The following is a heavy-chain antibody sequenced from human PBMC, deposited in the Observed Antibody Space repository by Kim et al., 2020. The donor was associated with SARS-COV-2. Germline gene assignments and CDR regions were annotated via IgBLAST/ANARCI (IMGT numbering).Heavy chain of an antibody. CDR3: AKGLYDSSGYYPLGYYYGMDV. CDR1: GFTFSSYA. J-gene: IGHJ6*02. CDR2: ISGSGGST. Sequence: GGSLRLSCAASGFTFSSYAMSWVRQAPGKGLEWVSAISGSGGSTYYADSVKGRFTISRDNSKNTLYLQMNSLRAEDTAVYYCAKGLYDSSGYYPLGYYYGMDVWGQGTTVTVSS. V-gene: IGHV3-23*01. D-gene: IGHD3-22*01.